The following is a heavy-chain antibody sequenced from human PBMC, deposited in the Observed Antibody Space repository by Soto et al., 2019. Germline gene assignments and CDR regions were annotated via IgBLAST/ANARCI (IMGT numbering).Heavy chain of an antibody. Sequence: PGGSLRLSCAASGFTFSDYYMSWIRQAPGKGLEWVSYISSSGSTIYYADSVKGRFTISRDNAKNSLYLQMNSLRAEDTAVYYCARDVRPEAWLLLPVSYFQHWGQGTLVTVSS. CDR1: GFTFSDYY. D-gene: IGHD3-22*01. V-gene: IGHV3-11*01. CDR3: ARDVRPEAWLLLPVSYFQH. J-gene: IGHJ1*01. CDR2: ISSSGSTI.